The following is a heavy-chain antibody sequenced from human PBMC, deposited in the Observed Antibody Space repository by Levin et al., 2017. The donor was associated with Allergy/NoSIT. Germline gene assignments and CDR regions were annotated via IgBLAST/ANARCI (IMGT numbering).Heavy chain of an antibody. J-gene: IGHJ6*03. CDR3: ARVLRFYYYYCMDV. D-gene: IGHD5-12*01. CDR1: GFTFSSYG. V-gene: IGHV3-33*01. CDR2: IWDDGYKK. Sequence: PGGSLRLSCAASGFTFSSYGMHWVRQAPGKGLEWVAVIWDDGYKKYYADSVKGRFTISRDKSKNTLYLQMNSLRAEDTAVYYCARVLRFYYYYCMDVCVKVTTVTVSS.